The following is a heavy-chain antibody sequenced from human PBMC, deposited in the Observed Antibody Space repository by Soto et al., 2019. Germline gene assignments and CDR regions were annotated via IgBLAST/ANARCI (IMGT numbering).Heavy chain of an antibody. CDR2: INSDGSST. CDR1: GFTFSSYW. J-gene: IGHJ6*02. CDR3: ARGGYSSSPRSHYYYGMDV. Sequence: GGSLRLSCAASGFTFSSYWMHWVRQAPGKGLVWVSRINSDGSSTSYADSVKGRFTISRDNAKNTLYLQMNSLRAEDTAVYYCARGGYSSSPRSHYYYGMDVWGQVTTVTVSS. V-gene: IGHV3-74*01. D-gene: IGHD6-6*01.